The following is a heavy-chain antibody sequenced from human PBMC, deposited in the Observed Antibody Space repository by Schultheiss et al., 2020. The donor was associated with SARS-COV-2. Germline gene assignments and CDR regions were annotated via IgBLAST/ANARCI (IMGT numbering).Heavy chain of an antibody. CDR1: GFTFSDHY. CDR3: VKTRVPIYCMDV. J-gene: IGHJ6*03. Sequence: GGSLRLSCAASGFTFSDHYMDWVRQAPGKGLEWVGRCRNKANSYTTEYAASVKGRFTISRDDSKNSLYLQMNSLKTEDTAIYYCVKTRVPIYCMDVWGSGTTVTVSS. V-gene: IGHV3-72*01. D-gene: IGHD2-2*01. CDR2: CRNKANSYTT.